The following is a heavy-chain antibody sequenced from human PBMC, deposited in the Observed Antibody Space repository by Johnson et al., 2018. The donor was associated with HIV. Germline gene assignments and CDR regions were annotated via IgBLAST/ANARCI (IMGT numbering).Heavy chain of an antibody. D-gene: IGHD3-16*01. CDR2: ISSSGSTI. Sequence: VQLVESGGGVVRPGGSLRLSCAASGFTFDDYGMTWVRQVPRKGLEWVSYISSSGSTIYYADSVRGRFTISRDNAKNSLYLQMNSLRAEDTALYYCSLTRGGAFDIWGQGTMVTVSS. CDR3: SLTRGGAFDI. J-gene: IGHJ3*02. V-gene: IGHV3-48*03. CDR1: GFTFDDYG.